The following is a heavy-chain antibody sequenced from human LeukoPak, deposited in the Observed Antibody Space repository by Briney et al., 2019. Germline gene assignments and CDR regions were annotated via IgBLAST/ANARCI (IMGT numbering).Heavy chain of an antibody. CDR2: IHYSGSS. Sequence: KTSETLSLTCSVSGDSISNFYWNWIRQSPGKGLEWIGNIHYSGSSIYNPSLKSRGTISIDTSRKQFFLKLSSVTAADTAVYYCARLDSYSSFWYWFDPWGQGTLVTVSS. D-gene: IGHD6-19*01. J-gene: IGHJ5*02. V-gene: IGHV4-59*08. CDR1: GDSISNFY. CDR3: ARLDSYSSFWYWFDP.